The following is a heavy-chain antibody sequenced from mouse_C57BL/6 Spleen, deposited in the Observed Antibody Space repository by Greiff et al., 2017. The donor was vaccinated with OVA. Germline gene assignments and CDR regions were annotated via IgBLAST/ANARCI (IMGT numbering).Heavy chain of an antibody. CDR3: AKRDGSPYWYFDV. CDR2: IWSGGST. D-gene: IGHD1-1*01. Sequence: QVQLQQSGPGLVQPSQSLSITCTVSGFSLTSYGVHWVRQPPGKGLEWLGVIWSGGSTDYNAAFISRLSISKDNSKSQVFFKMNSLQADDTAIYYCAKRDGSPYWYFDVWGTGTTVTVSS. J-gene: IGHJ1*03. CDR1: GFSLTSYG. V-gene: IGHV2-4*01.